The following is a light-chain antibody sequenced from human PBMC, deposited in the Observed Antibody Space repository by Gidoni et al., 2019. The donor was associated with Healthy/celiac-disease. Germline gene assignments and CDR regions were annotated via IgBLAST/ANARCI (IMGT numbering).Light chain of an antibody. CDR1: QSISSW. Sequence: DIQMTKSPSTLSASVGDRVTITFRASQSISSWLAWYQQKPGKAPKLLIYKASSLECGVPSRFSGSGSGTDFTLTISSLQPDDFATYYCQQYNSYSLTFGGXTKVEIK. V-gene: IGKV1-5*03. J-gene: IGKJ4*01. CDR3: QQYNSYSLT. CDR2: KAS.